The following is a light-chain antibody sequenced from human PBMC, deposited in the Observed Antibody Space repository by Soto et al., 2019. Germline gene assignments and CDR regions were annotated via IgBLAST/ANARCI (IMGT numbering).Light chain of an antibody. CDR1: QNMDSW. V-gene: IGKV1-5*03. Sequence: DVQMTQSPSTVSASVGDRVTITCRASQNMDSWLAWLQQKPGKAPKVLIYKASTLETGVPSRFSGSRSGTEFTLTINNLQPDDFAIYYCQQYNTYFRTFGQGTRVEIK. J-gene: IGKJ1*01. CDR2: KAS. CDR3: QQYNTYFRT.